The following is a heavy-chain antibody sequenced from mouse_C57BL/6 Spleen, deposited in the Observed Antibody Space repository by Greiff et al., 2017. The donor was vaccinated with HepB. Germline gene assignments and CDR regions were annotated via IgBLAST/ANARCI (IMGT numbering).Heavy chain of an antibody. CDR3: AKNDGSSYWYFDV. CDR1: GYTFTSYW. V-gene: IGHV1-50*01. J-gene: IGHJ1*03. CDR2: IDPSDSYT. Sequence: QVQLQQPGAELVKPGASVKLSCKASGYTFTSYWMQWVKQRPGQGLEWIGEIDPSDSYTNYNQKFKGKATLTVDTSSSTAYMQLSSLTSEDSAVYYCAKNDGSSYWYFDVWGTGTTVTVSS. D-gene: IGHD1-1*01.